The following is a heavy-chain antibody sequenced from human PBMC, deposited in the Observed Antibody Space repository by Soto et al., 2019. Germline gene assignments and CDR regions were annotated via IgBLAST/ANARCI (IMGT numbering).Heavy chain of an antibody. Sequence: GGSLRLSCAASGFTFSNYVMSWVRQAPGKGLEWVAVISYDGSNKYYADSVKGRFTISRDNSKNTLYLQMNSLRAEDTAVYYCAKGRGSSGWYGMDYWGQGNLVTVSS. CDR1: GFTFSNYV. CDR3: AKGRGSSGWYGMDY. D-gene: IGHD6-19*01. J-gene: IGHJ4*02. CDR2: ISYDGSNK. V-gene: IGHV3-30*18.